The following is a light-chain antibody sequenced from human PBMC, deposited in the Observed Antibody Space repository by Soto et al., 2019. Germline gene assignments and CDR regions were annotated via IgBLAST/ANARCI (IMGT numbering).Light chain of an antibody. Sequence: EILMTQSPATLSVSPGESATLSCRASHRVSSYLAWYQQKPGQAPRLLIYGASTRATSIPARFSGSGSGTVFTLTISSLQSEDFAVYFCQQYNNWPLTFGGGTKVEIK. V-gene: IGKV3-15*01. J-gene: IGKJ4*01. CDR1: HRVSSY. CDR2: GAS. CDR3: QQYNNWPLT.